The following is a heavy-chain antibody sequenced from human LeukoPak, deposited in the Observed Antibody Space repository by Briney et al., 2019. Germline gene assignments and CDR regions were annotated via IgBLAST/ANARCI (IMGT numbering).Heavy chain of an antibody. J-gene: IGHJ4*02. CDR2: TYYSGST. V-gene: IGHV4-31*03. CDR1: GGSISSGGYY. D-gene: IGHD6-13*01. CDR3: ARDARIAAAGFSRGVDY. Sequence: SETLSLTCTVSGGSISSGGYYWSWIRQHPGKGLEWIGYTYYSGSTYYNPSLKSRVTISVDTSKNQFSLKLSSVTAADTAVYYCARDARIAAAGFSRGVDYWGQGTLVTVSS.